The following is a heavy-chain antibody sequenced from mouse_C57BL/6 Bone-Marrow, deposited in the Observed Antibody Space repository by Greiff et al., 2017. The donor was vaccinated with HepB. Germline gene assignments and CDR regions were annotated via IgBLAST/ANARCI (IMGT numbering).Heavy chain of an antibody. CDR2: INPNNGGT. CDR1: GYTFTDYY. D-gene: IGHD1-1*01. J-gene: IGHJ3*01. V-gene: IGHV1-26*01. Sequence: EVQLQQSGPELVKPGASVKISCKASGYTFTDYYMNWVKQSHGKSLEWIGDINPNNGGTSYNQKFKGKATLTVDKSSSTAYMELRSLTSEDSAVYSCAKYSSGSSSPFAYWGQGTLLTVSA. CDR3: AKYSSGSSSPFAY.